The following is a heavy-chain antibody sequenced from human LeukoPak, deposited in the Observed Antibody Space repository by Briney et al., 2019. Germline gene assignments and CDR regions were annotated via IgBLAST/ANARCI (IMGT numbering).Heavy chain of an antibody. CDR2: ISGSGGST. V-gene: IGHV3-23*01. J-gene: IGHJ4*02. D-gene: IGHD6-6*01. CDR3: AKGGVQLGPFDY. CDR1: GFPLGRYW. Sequence: GGSLRLSCVASGFPLGRYWMTWVRQAPGKGLEWVSAISGSGGSTYYADSVKGRFTISRDNSKNTLYLQMNSLRAEDTAVYYCAKGGVQLGPFDYWGQGTLVTVSS.